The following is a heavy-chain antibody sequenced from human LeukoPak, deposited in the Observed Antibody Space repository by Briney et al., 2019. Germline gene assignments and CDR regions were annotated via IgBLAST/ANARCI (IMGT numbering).Heavy chain of an antibody. Sequence: SVKVSCKASGGTFSSYAISWVRPAPGQGLEWMGGIIPIFGTANYAQKFQGRVTVTADKSTSTAYMELSSLRSEDTAVYYCARGGTITMKYYYYMDVWGKGTTVTISS. V-gene: IGHV1-69*06. CDR2: IIPIFGTA. CDR3: ARGGTITMKYYYYMDV. J-gene: IGHJ6*03. CDR1: GGTFSSYA. D-gene: IGHD3-22*01.